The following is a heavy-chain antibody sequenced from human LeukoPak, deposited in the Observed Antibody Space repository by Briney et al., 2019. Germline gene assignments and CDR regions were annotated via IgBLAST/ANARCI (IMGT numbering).Heavy chain of an antibody. J-gene: IGHJ6*02. Sequence: GGSLRLSCAASGFTFSDYYMSWIRQAPGKGLEWVSYISSSGSTIYYADSVKGRFTISRDNAKNSLYLQMNSLRAEDTAVYYCAREGGGRGFYGSGSYYRRWDYGMDVWGQGTTVTVSS. V-gene: IGHV3-11*01. CDR1: GFTFSDYY. D-gene: IGHD3-10*01. CDR3: AREGGGRGFYGSGSYYRRWDYGMDV. CDR2: ISSSGSTI.